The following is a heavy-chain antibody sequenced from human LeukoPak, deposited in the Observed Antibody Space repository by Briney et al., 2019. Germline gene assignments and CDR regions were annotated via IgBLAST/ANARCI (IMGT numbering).Heavy chain of an antibody. Sequence: GGSLRLSCTASGFTFGDYAMSWVRQAPGNGLEWVGFIRSKAYGGTTEYAASVKGRFTISRDDSKSIAYLQMNSLKTEDTAVYYCTRDIGPHSSSSGSDYWGQGTLVTVSS. V-gene: IGHV3-49*04. J-gene: IGHJ4*02. D-gene: IGHD6-6*01. CDR2: IRSKAYGGTT. CDR3: TRDIGPHSSSSGSDY. CDR1: GFTFGDYA.